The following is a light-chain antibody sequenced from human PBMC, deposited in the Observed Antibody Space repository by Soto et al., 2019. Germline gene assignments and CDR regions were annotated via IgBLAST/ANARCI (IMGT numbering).Light chain of an antibody. V-gene: IGKV3-15*01. J-gene: IGKJ1*01. CDR3: HHQHNKSYVT. CDR2: GAS. CDR1: QSVYNN. Sequence: EILMTQSPSTLSVSPGERATLSCRASQSVYNNLAWYQQKPGQAPRLIIYGASTRATGIPARFSGSGSGTEFDFTISIRQPQPYEVYTYHHQHNKSYVTFGQGTKVDIK.